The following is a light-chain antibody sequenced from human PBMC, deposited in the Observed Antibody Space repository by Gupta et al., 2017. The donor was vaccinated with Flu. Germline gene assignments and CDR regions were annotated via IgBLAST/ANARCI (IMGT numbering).Light chain of an antibody. CDR2: KAS. CDR1: QSISTW. CDR3: QHDNSSPYT. V-gene: IGKV1-5*03. J-gene: IGKJ2*01. Sequence: PSTLSASVGDRVTITCRASQSISTWLAWYQQKPGKAPKLLIYKASTLASGVPSRFSGSGSGTEFTLTISSLQPDDFAAYYCQHDNSSPYTFGQGTKMEIK.